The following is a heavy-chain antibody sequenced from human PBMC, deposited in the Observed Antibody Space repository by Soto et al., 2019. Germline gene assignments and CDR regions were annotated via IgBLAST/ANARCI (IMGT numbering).Heavy chain of an antibody. CDR3: ARDRGGSRDYYYYYGMDV. CDR1: GFTFSSYG. V-gene: IGHV3-33*01. CDR2: IWYDGSNK. J-gene: IGHJ6*02. Sequence: QVQLVESGGGVVQPGRSLRLSCAASGFTFSSYGMHWVRQAPGKGLEWVAVIWYDGSNKYYADSVKGRFTISRDNSKNTLYLQMNILRAEDTAVYYCARDRGGSRDYYYYYGMDVWGQGTTVTVSS. D-gene: IGHD1-26*01.